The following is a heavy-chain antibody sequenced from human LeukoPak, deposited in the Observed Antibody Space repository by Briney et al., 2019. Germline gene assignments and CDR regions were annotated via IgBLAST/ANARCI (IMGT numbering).Heavy chain of an antibody. D-gene: IGHD6-13*01. Sequence: GGSLRLSCAASGFTFSSYWMHWVRQAPGKRLVWVSRINSDGSSTSYADSVKGRFTISRDNAKNSLYLQMNSLRAEDTAVYYCARLHSSSWTFDYWGQGTLVTVSS. CDR1: GFTFSSYW. V-gene: IGHV3-74*01. CDR3: ARLHSSSWTFDY. J-gene: IGHJ4*02. CDR2: INSDGSST.